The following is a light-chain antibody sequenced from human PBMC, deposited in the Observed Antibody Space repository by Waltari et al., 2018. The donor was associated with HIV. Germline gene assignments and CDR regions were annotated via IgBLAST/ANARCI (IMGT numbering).Light chain of an antibody. CDR3: SSYADRNGFYVV. CDR2: EVT. V-gene: IGLV2-8*01. J-gene: IGLJ2*01. Sequence: QSALTQPPSASGSPGQSVTIPCTGTTSDIGGYNYVSWYQQHPGKAPKHVISEVTKRPSGVPDRFSCSKSGSAASLTVSGLQAEDEADYYGSSYADRNGFYVVFGGGTRLTVL. CDR1: TSDIGGYNY.